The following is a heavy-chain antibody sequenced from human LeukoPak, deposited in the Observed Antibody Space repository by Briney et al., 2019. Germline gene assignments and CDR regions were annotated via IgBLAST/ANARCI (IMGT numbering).Heavy chain of an antibody. CDR3: AAGDGYFDY. Sequence: GGSLKISCKGSGYSFTSYWVAWVRQMPGKGLEWMGVIYPSDSDTRYSPSFQGQVTISADKSITTAFLQWGSLKASYTAIYYCAAGDGYFDYWGQGTLVTVSS. J-gene: IGHJ4*02. D-gene: IGHD6-13*01. CDR2: IYPSDSDT. V-gene: IGHV5-51*01. CDR1: GYSFTSYW.